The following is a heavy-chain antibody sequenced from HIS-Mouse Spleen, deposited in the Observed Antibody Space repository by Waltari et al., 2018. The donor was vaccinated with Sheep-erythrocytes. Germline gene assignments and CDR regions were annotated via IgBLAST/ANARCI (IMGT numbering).Heavy chain of an antibody. J-gene: IGHJ2*01. V-gene: IGHV3-30*18. Sequence: QVQLVESGGGVVQPGRSLRLSCAASGFTFSSYGMHWVRQAPGKGLGWVEVISYDGSNKDYADSVKGRFTISRDNSKNTLYLQMNSLRAEDTAVYYCAKVRTVNYWYFDLWGRGTLVTVSS. CDR1: GFTFSSYG. D-gene: IGHD3-16*02. CDR2: ISYDGSNK. CDR3: AKVRTVNYWYFDL.